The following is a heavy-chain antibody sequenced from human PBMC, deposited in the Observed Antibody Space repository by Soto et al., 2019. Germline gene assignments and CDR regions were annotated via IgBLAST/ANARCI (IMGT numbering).Heavy chain of an antibody. V-gene: IGHV3-30-3*01. Sequence: GGSLRLSCAASGFTFSDYTMHWVRQAPGKGLEWVAVISYDGTTEYYADSVKGRFTISRDNSKNILYLQVNSLRGEDTAVYYCTRVDAAVGTLQIYYFDYWGQGTLVTVSS. CDR3: TRVDAAVGTLQIYYFDY. CDR2: ISYDGTTE. J-gene: IGHJ4*02. CDR1: GFTFSDYT. D-gene: IGHD6-13*01.